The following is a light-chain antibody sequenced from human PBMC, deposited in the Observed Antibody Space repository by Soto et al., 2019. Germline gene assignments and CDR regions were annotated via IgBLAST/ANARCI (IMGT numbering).Light chain of an antibody. CDR1: SGSIATNY. V-gene: IGLV6-57*02. CDR3: QSYDGSNPDVV. J-gene: IGLJ2*01. Sequence: NFMLTQPHSVSESPGKTVTISCTGSSGSIATNYVQWYQQRPGSAPTTVIYEDTQRPSGVPERFSGSIDSSSNSASLTISGLTTEDEADYYCQSYDGSNPDVVFGGGTTLTVL. CDR2: EDT.